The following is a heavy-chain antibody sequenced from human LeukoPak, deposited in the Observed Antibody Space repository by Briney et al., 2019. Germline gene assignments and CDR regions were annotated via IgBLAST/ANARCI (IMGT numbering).Heavy chain of an antibody. D-gene: IGHD3-3*01. V-gene: IGHV4-59*12. Sequence: SETLSLTCTVSGGSISSYYWSWIRQPPGKGLEWIGYIYYSGSTNYNPSLKSRVTISVDTSKNQFSLKLSSVTAADTAVYYCARGKKAIFGVVITNHNWFDPWGQGTLVTVSS. CDR2: IYYSGST. CDR1: GGSISSYY. J-gene: IGHJ5*02. CDR3: ARGKKAIFGVVITNHNWFDP.